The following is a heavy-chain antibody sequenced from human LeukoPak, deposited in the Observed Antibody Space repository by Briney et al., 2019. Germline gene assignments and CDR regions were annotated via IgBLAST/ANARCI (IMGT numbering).Heavy chain of an antibody. CDR2: ISSSGSML. D-gene: IGHD6-13*01. CDR3: TRRPYSSSWYYFDY. Sequence: GGSLRLSCAVSGFTFSDYYMSWVRQAPGKGLEWVSYISSSGSMLHYADSVEGRFTISRDNAKNSLHLQMSSLRVDDTAVYYCTRRPYSSSWYYFDYWGQGTLVTVSS. V-gene: IGHV3-11*04. J-gene: IGHJ4*02. CDR1: GFTFSDYY.